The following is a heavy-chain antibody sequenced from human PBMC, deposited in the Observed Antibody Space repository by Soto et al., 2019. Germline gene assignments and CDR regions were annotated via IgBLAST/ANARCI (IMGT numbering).Heavy chain of an antibody. CDR3: ARGRTLITGTSLDY. CDR1: GDSMSRYY. Sequence: SETLSLTCTVSGDSMSRYYWTWIRQPPGKGLEWIGEINHSGSTNYKPSLRSRVTISVDTSKSQLSLKVNSVTAADTAVYYCARGRTLITGTSLDYWGQGTLVTVSS. D-gene: IGHD1-20*01. V-gene: IGHV4-34*01. CDR2: INHSGST. J-gene: IGHJ4*02.